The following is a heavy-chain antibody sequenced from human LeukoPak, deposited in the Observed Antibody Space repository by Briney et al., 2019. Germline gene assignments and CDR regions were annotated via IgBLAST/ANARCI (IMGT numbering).Heavy chain of an antibody. Sequence: SETLSLTCTGSGGSISSYYWSWIRQPPGKGLEWIGYIYYSGSTNYNPSLKSRVTISVDTSKNQFSLKLSSVTAADTAVYYCARYDPGSGWDFDYWGQGTLVTVSS. D-gene: IGHD6-19*01. CDR2: IYYSGST. CDR1: GGSISSYY. V-gene: IGHV4-59*01. J-gene: IGHJ4*02. CDR3: ARYDPGSGWDFDY.